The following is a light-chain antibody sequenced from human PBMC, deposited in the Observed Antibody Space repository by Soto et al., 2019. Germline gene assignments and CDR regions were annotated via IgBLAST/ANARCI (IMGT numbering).Light chain of an antibody. CDR2: AAS. CDR1: QVISRW. J-gene: IGKJ4*01. Sequence: DIQMTQSPSSVSASVGDRVTITCRASQVISRWLAWYQQKPGTAPKLLIYAASNLQSGVPSRFSGSASGTDFTLTINNLQPEDFATYFCQQASSFPLTFGGGTKVEIK. CDR3: QQASSFPLT. V-gene: IGKV1-12*01.